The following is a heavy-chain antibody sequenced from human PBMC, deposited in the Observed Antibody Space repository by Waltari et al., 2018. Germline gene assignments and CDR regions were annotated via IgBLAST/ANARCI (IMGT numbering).Heavy chain of an antibody. CDR3: TRDPAGGIDV. J-gene: IGHJ4*02. Sequence: QVQLQESGPGLVKPSETLSITCNVSGDSIHSGSYFWSWIRPPAGAGLEFMGRIYKYGNTIYNPSLTGRVTITMDMSRNQFSLRLKSVTAADTAVYYCTRDPAGGIDVWGQGTLVTVSS. V-gene: IGHV4-61*02. D-gene: IGHD3-16*01. CDR2: IYKYGNT. CDR1: GDSIHSGSYF.